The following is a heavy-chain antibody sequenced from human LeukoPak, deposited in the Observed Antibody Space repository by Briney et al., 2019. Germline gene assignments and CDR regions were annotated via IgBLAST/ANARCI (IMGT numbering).Heavy chain of an antibody. CDR1: GFTFSNAW. V-gene: IGHV3-9*01. J-gene: IGHJ4*02. CDR2: ISWNSGSI. Sequence: GGSLRLSCAASGFTFSNAWMSWVRQAPGKGLEWVSGISWNSGSIGYADSVKGRFTISRDNAKNSLYLQMNSLRAEDTALYYCAKNPQPDYYDILTGSETYFDYWGQGTLVTVSS. D-gene: IGHD3-9*01. CDR3: AKNPQPDYYDILTGSETYFDY.